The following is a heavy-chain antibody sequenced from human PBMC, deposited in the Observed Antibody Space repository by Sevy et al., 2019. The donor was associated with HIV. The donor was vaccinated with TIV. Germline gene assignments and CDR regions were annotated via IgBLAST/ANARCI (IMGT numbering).Heavy chain of an antibody. CDR1: GYSFTRYG. Sequence: ASVKVSCKASGYSFTRYGISWVRQAPGQGLEWMGWISAHNGDTNYARKFQGRITMTTDTSTSTAYMELRSLRSDDTAVYYCARDYCSGRSCYGALAYWGQGTLVTVSS. V-gene: IGHV1-18*01. CDR2: ISAHNGDT. D-gene: IGHD2-15*01. J-gene: IGHJ4*02. CDR3: ARDYCSGRSCYGALAY.